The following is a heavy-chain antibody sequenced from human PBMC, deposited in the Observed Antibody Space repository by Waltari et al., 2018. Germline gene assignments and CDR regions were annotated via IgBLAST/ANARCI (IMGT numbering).Heavy chain of an antibody. D-gene: IGHD1-26*01. Sequence: QVQLQESGPGLVKPSETLSLTCTVSGGSISSYYWRWIRQPPRKGLEWIGYIYYSGSTNYKPSLKSRVTISVDTSKNQFSLKLSSVTAADTAVYYCARGKVEIVGATNFYFDYWGQGTLVTVSS. J-gene: IGHJ4*02. V-gene: IGHV4-59*01. CDR3: ARGKVEIVGATNFYFDY. CDR1: GGSISSYY. CDR2: IYYSGST.